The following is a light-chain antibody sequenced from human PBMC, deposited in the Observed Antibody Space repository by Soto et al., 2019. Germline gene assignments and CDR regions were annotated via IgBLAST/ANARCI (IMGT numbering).Light chain of an antibody. CDR2: TVS. V-gene: IGKV2-30*01. Sequence: DVVMTQSPLSLPVTLGQPASISCRSSQSLVSSDGHTYLIWLQQRPGQSPRRLIYTVSNRDSGVPDRFSGSGSGTDFTMKISRVEAEDVGVYYCVQGIHWPFTCGQGTRLEIK. J-gene: IGKJ2*01. CDR1: QSLVSSDGHTY. CDR3: VQGIHWPFT.